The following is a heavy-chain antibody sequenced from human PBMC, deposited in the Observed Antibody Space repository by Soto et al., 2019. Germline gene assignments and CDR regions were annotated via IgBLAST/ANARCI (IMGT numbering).Heavy chain of an antibody. CDR3: ARYCSGGSCYPTHNHYAMNV. D-gene: IGHD2-15*01. CDR2: ISGSGGSI. Sequence: PVGSLRLSCAASGFTFSSYAMSWVRQAPGKGLEWVSAISGSGGSIYYADSVKGRFTISRDNAKNSLYLQMNSLRDEETAVYYCARYCSGGSCYPTHNHYAMNVWGQGTTVTVSS. V-gene: IGHV3-23*01. J-gene: IGHJ6*02. CDR1: GFTFSSYA.